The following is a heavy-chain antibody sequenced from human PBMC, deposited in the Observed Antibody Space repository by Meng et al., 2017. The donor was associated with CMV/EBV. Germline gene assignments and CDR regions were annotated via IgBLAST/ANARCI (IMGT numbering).Heavy chain of an antibody. CDR1: GGSISSGGYY. Sequence: SGGSISSGGYYWSWIRQHPGKGLEWIGYIYYSGSTYYNPSLKSRVTISVDTSKNQFSLKLSSVTAADTAVYYCARTGIAAAGYNWFDPWGQGTLVTVS. CDR3: ARTGIAAAGYNWFDP. J-gene: IGHJ5*02. V-gene: IGHV4-31*02. D-gene: IGHD6-13*01. CDR2: IYYSGST.